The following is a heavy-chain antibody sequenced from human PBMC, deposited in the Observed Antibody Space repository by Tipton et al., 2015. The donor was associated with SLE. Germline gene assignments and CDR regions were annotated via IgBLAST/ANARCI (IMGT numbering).Heavy chain of an antibody. CDR3: ARQHGYRGYDSVDAFDI. CDR2: INHSGST. D-gene: IGHD5-12*01. J-gene: IGHJ3*02. Sequence: TLSLTCAVYGGSFSGYYWSWIRQPPGKGMEWIGEINHSGSTNYNPSLKGRVTISLDSSKNQFSLRLNSGTAADTAVYYCARQHGYRGYDSVDAFDIWGQGTSVAVSA. V-gene: IGHV4-34*01. CDR1: GGSFSGYY.